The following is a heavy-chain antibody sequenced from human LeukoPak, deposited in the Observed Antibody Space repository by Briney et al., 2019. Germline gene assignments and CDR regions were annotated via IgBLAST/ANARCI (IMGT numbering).Heavy chain of an antibody. CDR2: IYYTGGP. CDR1: VGSIGSNY. J-gene: IGHJ4*02. Sequence: SETLSLTCTVSVGSIGSNYWTWIRQPPGKGLEYIGYIYYTGGPNYNPSLKSRVTISVDTSKNQFSLKLSSVTAADTAVYFCAKYGNSGWVIDNWGQGTLVTVSS. V-gene: IGHV4-59*08. CDR3: AKYGNSGWVIDN. D-gene: IGHD6-19*01.